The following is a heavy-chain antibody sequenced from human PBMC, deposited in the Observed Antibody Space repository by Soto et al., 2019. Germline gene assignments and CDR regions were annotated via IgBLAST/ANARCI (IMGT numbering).Heavy chain of an antibody. J-gene: IGHJ4*02. CDR3: ASRPYSSSWYTVDY. Sequence: QLQLQESGPGLVKPSETLSLTCTVSGGSISSSSYYWGWIRQPPGKGLEWNGSIYYSGSTYYNPSLKSRVTISVDTSKNQFSLKLSSVTAADTAVYYCASRPYSSSWYTVDYWGQGTLVTVSS. CDR1: GGSISSSSYY. CDR2: IYYSGST. V-gene: IGHV4-39*01. D-gene: IGHD6-13*01.